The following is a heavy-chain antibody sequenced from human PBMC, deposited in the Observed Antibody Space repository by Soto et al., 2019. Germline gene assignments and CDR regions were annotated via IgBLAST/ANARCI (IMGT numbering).Heavy chain of an antibody. CDR3: ARGSSSSWSDYFQH. V-gene: IGHV4-4*07. CDR2: VYTSGST. Sequence: QVQLQESGPGLVKPSETLSLTCSVSGGSTSSYYWSWIRQPAGKGLEWIGRVYTSGSTNYSPSLKSLVTMSVDTSKNQFYLNLRSVTAADTAVYYCARGSSSSWSDYFQHWGQGTLVTVSS. D-gene: IGHD6-13*01. J-gene: IGHJ1*01. CDR1: GGSTSSYY.